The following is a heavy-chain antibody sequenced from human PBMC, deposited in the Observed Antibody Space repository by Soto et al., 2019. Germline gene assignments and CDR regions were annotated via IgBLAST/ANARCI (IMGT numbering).Heavy chain of an antibody. V-gene: IGHV4-31*03. CDR2: IYYSGST. CDR3: ASGWFGELLHGMDV. CDR1: GGSISSGGYY. Sequence: QVQLQESGPGLVKPSQTLSLTCTVSGGSISSGGYYWSWIRQHPGKGLEWIGYIYYSGSTYYNPSLKCRVTISVDTSKNQFSLKLSSVTAADTAVYYCASGWFGELLHGMDVWGQGTTVTVSS. J-gene: IGHJ6*02. D-gene: IGHD3-10*01.